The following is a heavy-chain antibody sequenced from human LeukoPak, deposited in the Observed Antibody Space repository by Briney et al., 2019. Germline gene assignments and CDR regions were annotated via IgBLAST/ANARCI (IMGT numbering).Heavy chain of an antibody. J-gene: IGHJ6*02. V-gene: IGHV1-69*17. CDR1: GGTFTSYT. D-gene: IGHD6-19*01. CDR2: IIPIVGVT. CDR3: ASDLGYSSGWPRNYYYGMDV. Sequence: SVKVSCKASGGTFTSYTINWVRQAPGQGLEWMGGIIPIVGVTNYAQKFQGRITMTADKSTSTAYMELSSLRSEDTAVYYCASDLGYSSGWPRNYYYGMDVWGQGTTVTESS.